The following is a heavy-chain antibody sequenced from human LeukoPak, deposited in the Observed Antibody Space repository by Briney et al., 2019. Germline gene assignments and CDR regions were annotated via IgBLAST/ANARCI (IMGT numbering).Heavy chain of an antibody. CDR2: IYYSGST. CDR1: GGSISSGGYY. D-gene: IGHD3-22*01. CDR3: ARDSDSSGLNFDY. J-gene: IGHJ4*02. V-gene: IGHV4-31*03. Sequence: SGTLSLTCTVSGGSISSGGYYWSWIRQHPGKGLEWIGYIYYSGSTYYNPSLKSRVTISVDTSKNQFSLKLSSVTAADTAVYYCARDSDSSGLNFDYWGQGTLVTVSS.